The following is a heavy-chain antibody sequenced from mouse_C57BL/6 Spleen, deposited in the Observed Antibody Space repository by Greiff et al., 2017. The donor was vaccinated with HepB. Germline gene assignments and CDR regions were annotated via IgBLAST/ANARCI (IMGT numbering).Heavy chain of an antibody. J-gene: IGHJ3*01. CDR3: ARCGELGWCAY. Sequence: QVQLKQPGAELVRPGSSVKLSCKASGYTFTSYWMHWVKQRPIQGLEWIGKIDPADSDTHYNQKFKGKATLTVDKSSSTAYMQLSSLTSEDSAVYYCARCGELGWCAYWGQGTLVTVSA. CDR1: GYTFTSYW. V-gene: IGHV1-52*01. CDR2: IDPADSDT.